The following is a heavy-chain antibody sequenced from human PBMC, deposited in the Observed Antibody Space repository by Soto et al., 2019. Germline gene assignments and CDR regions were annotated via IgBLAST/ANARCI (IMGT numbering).Heavy chain of an antibody. CDR2: ITPIYPTT. V-gene: IGHV1-69*15. CDR3: ARIPRDSFPTSDDLDS. J-gene: IGHJ1*01. D-gene: IGHD5-18*01. CDR1: GGTFYTST. Sequence: QVQLVQSGAEVRKPGSSVQVSCKASGGTFYTSTFSWVRQAPGQRLEWMGSITPIYPTTNYAEKFQGRLTVTADGSTNKAYLELRSLTSEDTAVYYCARIPRDSFPTSDDLDSWGQGTLVTVSS.